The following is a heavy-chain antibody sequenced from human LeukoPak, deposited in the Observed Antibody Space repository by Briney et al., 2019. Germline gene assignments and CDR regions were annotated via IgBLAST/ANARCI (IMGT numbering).Heavy chain of an antibody. Sequence: SETLSLTCPVYGPSFSGYYWSWVRQPPGKWLEWLGEINHSVRTNYNPSLKSRVTISVDTSKNQFALKLSSVTAAETAVYYCARVILVPAAIRHGMDVWGKGTTVTVSS. CDR1: GPSFSGYY. CDR2: INHSVRT. D-gene: IGHD2-2*01. J-gene: IGHJ6*04. CDR3: ARVILVPAAIRHGMDV. V-gene: IGHV4-34*01.